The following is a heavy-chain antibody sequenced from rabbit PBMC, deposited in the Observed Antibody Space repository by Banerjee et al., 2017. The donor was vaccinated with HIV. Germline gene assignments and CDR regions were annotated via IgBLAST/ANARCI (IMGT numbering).Heavy chain of an antibody. CDR3: AKDVASVIGWNFNL. J-gene: IGHJ4*01. V-gene: IGHV1S40*01. CDR2: IDAGSSDFT. CDR1: GVSFSVSSY. Sequence: QSLEESGGDLVKPGASLTLTCTASGVSFSVSSYMCWVRQAPGKGLEWISCIDAGSSDFTYLASWAKGRFSISKTSSTTMTLQITSLTAADTATYFCAKDVASVIGWNFNLWGPGTLGTVS. D-gene: IGHD4-1*01.